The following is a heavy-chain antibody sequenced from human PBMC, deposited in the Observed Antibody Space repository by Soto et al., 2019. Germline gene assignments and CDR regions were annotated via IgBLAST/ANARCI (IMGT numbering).Heavy chain of an antibody. J-gene: IGHJ4*02. CDR1: VSTFSSAW. Sequence: GGSLTPSSAAPVSTFSSAWRHWVRQAPGKGLVWVAHIKSDGSGTSYADSVKGRFSIARDNAENTLYLQRNRPRAEETAVYYWASAAAFSYGDNSGFDYWGQGTLVTVSS. D-gene: IGHD4-17*01. V-gene: IGHV3-74*01. CDR3: ASAAAFSYGDNSGFDY. CDR2: IKSDGSGT.